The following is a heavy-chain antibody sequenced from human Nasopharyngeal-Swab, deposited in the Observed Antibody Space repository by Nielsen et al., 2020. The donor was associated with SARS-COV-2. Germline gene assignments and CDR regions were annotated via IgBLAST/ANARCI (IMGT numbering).Heavy chain of an antibody. Sequence: RQAPGKGLEWIGYIYYSGSTYYNPSLKSRITMSVDTSKNQFSPKLSSVTAADTAVYYCASNRYYYDSSGYYYWYFDLWGRGTLVTVSS. CDR3: ASNRYYYDSSGYYYWYFDL. J-gene: IGHJ2*01. V-gene: IGHV4-30-4*01. D-gene: IGHD3-22*01. CDR2: IYYSGST.